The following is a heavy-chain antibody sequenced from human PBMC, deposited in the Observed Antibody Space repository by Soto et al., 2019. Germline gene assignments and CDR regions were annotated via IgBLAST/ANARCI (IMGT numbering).Heavy chain of an antibody. V-gene: IGHV4-4*07. CDR2: IHATGTT. J-gene: IGHJ5*02. CDR1: GASISCFC. D-gene: IGHD1-1*01. CDR3: VRDGTKTLRDWFDP. Sequence: PSETLSLTCTVSGASISCFCWSWIRKSAGKGLEWIGRIHATGTTDYNPSLKSRVMMSVDTSKKQFSLKLRSVTAADTAVYYCVRDGTKTLRDWFDPWGQGISVTVSS.